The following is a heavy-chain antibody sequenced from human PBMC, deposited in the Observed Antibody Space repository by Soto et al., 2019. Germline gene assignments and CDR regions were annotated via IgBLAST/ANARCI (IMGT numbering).Heavy chain of an antibody. D-gene: IGHD4-17*01. CDR3: ARDENGDYVAWFDP. J-gene: IGHJ5*02. CDR1: GGTFSSYT. CDR2: IIPILGIA. Sequence: QVQLVQSGAEVKKPGSSVKVSCKASGGTFSSYTISWVRQAPGQGLEWMGRIIPILGIANYAQKFQGRVTXXAXKXXSTAYVELSSLRSEDTAVYYCARDENGDYVAWFDPWGQGTLVTVSS. V-gene: IGHV1-69*08.